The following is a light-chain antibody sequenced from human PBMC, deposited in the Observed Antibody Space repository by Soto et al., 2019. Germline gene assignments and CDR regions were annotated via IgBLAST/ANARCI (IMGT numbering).Light chain of an antibody. CDR2: RAS. V-gene: IGKV3-15*01. CDR3: QQYNDWPPSYT. Sequence: EIVMTQSPATLSVSPGERATLSCRASQSISNNLAWYQQTPGQAPRLLIYRASTRATGIPARFSGSGSGTEFTLIISSLHSEDSAVYYCQQYNDWPPSYTFGQGTKLEIK. J-gene: IGKJ2*01. CDR1: QSISNN.